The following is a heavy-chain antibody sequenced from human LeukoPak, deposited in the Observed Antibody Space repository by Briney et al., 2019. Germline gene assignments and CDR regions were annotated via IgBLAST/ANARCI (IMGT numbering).Heavy chain of an antibody. Sequence: SQTLSLTCTVSGGSISSGGYYWSWIRQHPGKGLEWIGYIYYSGSTSYNPSLKSRVTISVDTSKNQFSLKLSSVTAADTAVYYCASGSIGWFDPWGQGTLVTVSS. CDR2: IYYSGST. CDR1: GGSISSGGYY. CDR3: ASGSIGWFDP. V-gene: IGHV4-31*03. J-gene: IGHJ5*02. D-gene: IGHD3-10*01.